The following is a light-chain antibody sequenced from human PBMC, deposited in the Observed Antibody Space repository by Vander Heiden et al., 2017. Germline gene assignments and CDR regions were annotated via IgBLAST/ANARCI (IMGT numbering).Light chain of an antibody. CDR2: DVS. Sequence: QSALTQPRPVSGSPGQSVTISCTGTSSDVGGYNYVSWHQQHPGKAPKLMMYDVSKRPSGVPDRFSGSKSGNTASLTISGLHTDDEADYYCCSYAGRYTVLFGGGTKLTVL. V-gene: IGLV2-11*01. J-gene: IGLJ2*01. CDR1: SSDVGGYNY. CDR3: CSYAGRYTVL.